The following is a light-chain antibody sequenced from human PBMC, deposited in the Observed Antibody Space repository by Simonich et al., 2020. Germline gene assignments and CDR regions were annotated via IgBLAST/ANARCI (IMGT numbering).Light chain of an antibody. CDR2: YAS. J-gene: IGKJ5*01. V-gene: IGKV6D-21*02. Sequence: EIVLTPSPDFQSVTPKEKVTITCRARQSIGSSLHWYQQKPEKSPKLLIKYASQSISGVPSRFSGSGSGTDFTLTISSLEPEDFAVYYCQQRSNWITFGQGTRLEIK. CDR3: QQRSNWIT. CDR1: QSIGSS.